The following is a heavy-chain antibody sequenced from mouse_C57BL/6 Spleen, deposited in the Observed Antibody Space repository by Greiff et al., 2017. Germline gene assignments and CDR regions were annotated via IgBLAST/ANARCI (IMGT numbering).Heavy chain of an antibody. V-gene: IGHV1-72*01. CDR2: IDPDSGGT. D-gene: IGHD4-1*01. J-gene: IGHJ2*02. CDR3: ARSNWDGDYLDY. CDR1: GYTFTSSW. Sequence: QVQLQQPGAELVKPGASVKLSCKASGYTFTSSWMHWVKQRPGRGLEWIGRIDPDSGGTKYNEKFKSKATLTEDKPTGTAYMQLSRLTSEDSAVYYSARSNWDGDYLDYWGQGTSLTVSS.